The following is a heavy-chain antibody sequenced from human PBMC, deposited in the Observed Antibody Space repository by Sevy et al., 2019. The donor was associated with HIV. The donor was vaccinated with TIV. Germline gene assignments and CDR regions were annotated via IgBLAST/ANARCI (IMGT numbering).Heavy chain of an antibody. CDR2: ISYDGSNK. CDR1: GFTFSSYA. D-gene: IGHD3-10*01. V-gene: IGHV3-30-3*01. J-gene: IGHJ6*02. CDR3: ARVLNGVWFGELSLVGYGMDV. Sequence: GGSLRLSCAASGFTFSSYAMHWVRQAPGKGLEWVAVISYDGSNKYYEDSVKGRFTISRDNSKNTLYLQMNSLRAEDTVVYYCARVLNGVWFGELSLVGYGMDVWGQGTTVTVSS.